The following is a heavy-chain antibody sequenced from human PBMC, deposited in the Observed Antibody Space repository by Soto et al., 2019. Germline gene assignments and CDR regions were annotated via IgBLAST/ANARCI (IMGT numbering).Heavy chain of an antibody. J-gene: IGHJ1*01. V-gene: IGHV3-30*18. Sequence: QVQLVESGGGVVQPGRSLRLSCAASGFTFSCYGMHWVRQAPGKGLEWVAVISYDESNKYYADSVKGRFTISRDNSKNTLYLQMNSLRAEGTAVYYCTKGVVVITSYFQHWGQGTLVTVSS. CDR1: GFTFSCYG. CDR3: TKGVVVITSYFQH. D-gene: IGHD3-22*01. CDR2: ISYDESNK.